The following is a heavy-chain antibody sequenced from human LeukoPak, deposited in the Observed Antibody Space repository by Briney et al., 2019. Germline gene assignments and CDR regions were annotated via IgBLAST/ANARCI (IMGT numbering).Heavy chain of an antibody. Sequence: SETLSLTCTVSGGSISGYYWSWIRQPPGKGLEWIGEINHSGSTNYNPSLKSRVTISVDTSKNQFSLKLSSVTAADTAVYYCARARDGYNLILGDYWGQGTLVTVSS. D-gene: IGHD5-12*01. CDR2: INHSGST. CDR3: ARARDGYNLILGDY. J-gene: IGHJ4*02. CDR1: GGSISGYY. V-gene: IGHV4-34*01.